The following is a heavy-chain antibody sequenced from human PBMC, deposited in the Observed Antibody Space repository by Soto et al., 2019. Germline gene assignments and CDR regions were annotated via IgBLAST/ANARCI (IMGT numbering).Heavy chain of an antibody. D-gene: IGHD3-10*01. Sequence: GGSLRLSCAASGFTFSSYSMNWVRQAPGKGLEWVSSISSSSSYIYYADSVKGRFTISRDNAKNSLYLQMNSLRAEDTAVYYCARDGTMVRGGYGMDVWGQGTTVTVSS. CDR3: ARDGTMVRGGYGMDV. CDR1: GFTFSSYS. V-gene: IGHV3-21*01. CDR2: ISSSSSYI. J-gene: IGHJ6*02.